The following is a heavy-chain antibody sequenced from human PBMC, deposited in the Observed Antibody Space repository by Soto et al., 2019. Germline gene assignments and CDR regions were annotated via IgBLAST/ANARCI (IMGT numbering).Heavy chain of an antibody. CDR2: VYYRGRS. Sequence: ETLCLTCPVSGGSVSNSNDYWGWVRQSPGKGLEWIGSVYYRGRSYSKSSVKSRVTISVDTSKNQFSLNLNSVTASDTAVYYCVSQRTSVLTQAYFDYWGPGALVTVYS. CDR3: VSQRTSVLTQAYFDY. V-gene: IGHV4-39*01. J-gene: IGHJ4*02. D-gene: IGHD2-8*01. CDR1: GGSVSNSNDY.